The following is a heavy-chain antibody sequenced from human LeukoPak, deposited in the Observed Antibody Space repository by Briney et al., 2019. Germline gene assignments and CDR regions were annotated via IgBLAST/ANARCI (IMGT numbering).Heavy chain of an antibody. J-gene: IGHJ6*03. V-gene: IGHV4-38-2*02. CDR2: ISPNGIT. D-gene: IGHD5-12*01. CDR3: ARGRGYSGYDHGVDYYYYMDV. Sequence: SETLSLTCFVSGYGINIDYSWGWIRQSPGKGLEWIGVISPNGITYYNPSLRGRVTISVDTSKNQFSLKLSSVTAADTAVYYCARGRGYSGYDHGVDYYYYMDVWGKGTTVTVSS. CDR1: GYGINIDYS.